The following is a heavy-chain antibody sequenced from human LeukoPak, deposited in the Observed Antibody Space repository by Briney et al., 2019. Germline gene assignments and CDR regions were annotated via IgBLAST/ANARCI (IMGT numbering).Heavy chain of an antibody. V-gene: IGHV1-2*02. CDR1: GYTLTELS. CDR3: ARVGIEYGDTWFDP. D-gene: IGHD4-17*01. Sequence: GASVKVSCKVSGYTLTELSMHWVRQAPGQGLEWMGWINPNSGGTNYAQKFQGRVTMTRDTSISTAYMELSRLRSDDTAVYYCARVGIEYGDTWFDPWGQGTLVTVSS. CDR2: INPNSGGT. J-gene: IGHJ5*02.